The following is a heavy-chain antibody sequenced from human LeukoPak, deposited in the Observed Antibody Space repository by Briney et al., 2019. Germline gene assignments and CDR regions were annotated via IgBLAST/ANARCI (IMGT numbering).Heavy chain of an antibody. CDR3: ARGGGLDV. D-gene: IGHD3-16*01. Sequence: GGSLRLSCAASGFIFSSYGMHWVRQAPGKGLEWVSSISSSSSYIYYADSVKGRFTISRDNAKNSLYLQMSNLRAEDTAVYFCARGGGLDVWGQGATVTVSS. CDR1: GFIFSSYG. V-gene: IGHV3-21*04. CDR2: ISSSSSYI. J-gene: IGHJ6*02.